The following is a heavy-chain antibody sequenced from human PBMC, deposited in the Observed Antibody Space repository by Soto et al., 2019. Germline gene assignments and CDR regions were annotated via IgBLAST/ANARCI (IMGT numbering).Heavy chain of an antibody. CDR1: GGSISSSSYY. CDR2: IYYSGST. D-gene: IGHD2-15*01. V-gene: IGHV4-39*01. J-gene: IGHJ4*02. Sequence: SETLSLTCTVSGGSISSSSYYWGWIRQPPGKGLEWIGSIYYSGSTYYNPSLKSRVTISVDTSKNQFSLKRSSVTAADTAVYYCARRGGVVAATAEVDYWGQGTLVTVSS. CDR3: ARRGGVVAATAEVDY.